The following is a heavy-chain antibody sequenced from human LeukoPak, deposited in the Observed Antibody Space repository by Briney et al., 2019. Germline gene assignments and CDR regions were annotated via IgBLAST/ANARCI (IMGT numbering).Heavy chain of an antibody. D-gene: IGHD1-26*01. CDR2: ISGTGSAV. CDR1: GFSFITYA. V-gene: IGHV3-48*03. CDR3: VKGSGTHYYFYYMDV. J-gene: IGHJ6*03. Sequence: GGSRRLSCAASGFSFITYAMNWVRQAPGKGLEWVSGISGTGSAVGYADSVKGRFTVSRDTSKRTEYLQMSGLRVDDTATYYCVKGSGTHYYFYYMDVWGKGTPVTVSS.